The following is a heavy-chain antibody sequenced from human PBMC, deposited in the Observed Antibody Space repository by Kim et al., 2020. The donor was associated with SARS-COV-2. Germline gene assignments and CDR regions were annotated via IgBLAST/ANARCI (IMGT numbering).Heavy chain of an antibody. CDR1: GFTFSSYA. J-gene: IGHJ3*02. D-gene: IGHD5-18*01. V-gene: IGHV3-23*01. CDR2: ISGSGGST. Sequence: GGSLRLSCAASGFTFSSYAMSWVRQAPGKGLEWVSAISGSGGSTYYADSVKGRFTISRDNSKNTLYLQMNSLRAEDTAVYYCAKVSYSYGPPLGAFDIWGQGTMVTVSS. CDR3: AKVSYSYGPPLGAFDI.